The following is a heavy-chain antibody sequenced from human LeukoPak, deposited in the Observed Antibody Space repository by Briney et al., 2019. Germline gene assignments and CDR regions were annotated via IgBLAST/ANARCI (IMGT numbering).Heavy chain of an antibody. CDR2: ISTYNGNT. CDR3: ARDLGRRCSGGSCYYYNNYMDV. D-gene: IGHD2-15*01. J-gene: IGHJ6*03. V-gene: IGHV1-18*01. CDR1: GYTFTSYG. Sequence: APVKVSCKASGYTFTSYGISWVRQAPGQGLEWMGWISTYNGNTNYVQKLQGRVTMTTDTSTSTAYMELRSLRSDDTAVYYCARDLGRRCSGGSCYYYNNYMDVWGKGTTVTISS.